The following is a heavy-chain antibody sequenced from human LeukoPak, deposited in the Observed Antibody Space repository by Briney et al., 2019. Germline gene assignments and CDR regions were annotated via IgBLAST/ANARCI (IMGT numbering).Heavy chain of an antibody. V-gene: IGHV3-33*01. J-gene: IGHJ4*02. Sequence: GGSLRLSCAASGFTFSSYGMHWVRQAPGKGLEWVAVIWYDGSNKYYADSVKGRFTISRDNSKNTLYLQMNSLRAEDTAVYYCARDRRHYGDYDYWGQGTLVTVSS. CDR2: IWYDGSNK. D-gene: IGHD4-17*01. CDR3: ARDRRHYGDYDY. CDR1: GFTFSSYG.